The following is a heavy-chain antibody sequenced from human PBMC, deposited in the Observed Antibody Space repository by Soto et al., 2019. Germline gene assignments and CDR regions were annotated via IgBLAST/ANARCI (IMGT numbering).Heavy chain of an antibody. J-gene: IGHJ4*02. D-gene: IGHD1-26*01. Sequence: QVQLVESGGGVVQPGRSLRLSCAASGFTFSSYGMHWVRQAPGKGLEWVAVIWYDGSNKYYADSVKGRFTISRENSKNTLYLQMNSLRAEDTAVYYCARDGEWELLPYFDYWGQGTLVTVSS. V-gene: IGHV3-33*01. CDR2: IWYDGSNK. CDR3: ARDGEWELLPYFDY. CDR1: GFTFSSYG.